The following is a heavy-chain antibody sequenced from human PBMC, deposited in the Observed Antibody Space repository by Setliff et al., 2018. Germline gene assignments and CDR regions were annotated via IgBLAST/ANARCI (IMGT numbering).Heavy chain of an antibody. CDR1: AFTFDNCW. D-gene: IGHD1-26*01. V-gene: IGHV3-7*03. J-gene: IGHJ4*02. CDR2: IKPDGSET. CDR3: ARDRGGASTRDH. Sequence: GGSLRLSCAASAFTFDNCWMGWVRQPPGKGLEWVASIKPDGSETYYVDSVKGRFTVSRDNPKNSLYLQMSSLRAEDTAIYYCARDRGGASTRDHWGQGTLVTVSS.